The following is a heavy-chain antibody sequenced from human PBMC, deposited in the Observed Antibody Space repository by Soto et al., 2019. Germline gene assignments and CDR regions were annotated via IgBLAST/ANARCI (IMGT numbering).Heavy chain of an antibody. J-gene: IGHJ4*02. V-gene: IGHV3-23*01. CDR3: AKDLIRAGNYGPYYFDY. Sequence: GGSLRLSCAASGFTFSSYAMSWVRQAPGKGLEWVSAISGSGGSTYYADSAKGRFTISRDNSKNTLYLQMNSLRAEDTAVYYCAKDLIRAGNYGPYYFDYWGQGTLVTVSS. D-gene: IGHD1-7*01. CDR2: ISGSGGST. CDR1: GFTFSSYA.